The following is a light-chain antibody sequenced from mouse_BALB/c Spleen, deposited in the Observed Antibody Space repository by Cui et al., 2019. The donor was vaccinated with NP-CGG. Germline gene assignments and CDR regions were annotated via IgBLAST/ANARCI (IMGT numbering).Light chain of an antibody. J-gene: IGLJ1*01. Sequence: AVVDQETAITTSPGETVTLTCRSSTGAVTPTNYANWVQEKPDHLFTGLIGGTNNRAPGIPARFSGSLIGDKAALTITGAQTEDEAIYFCALWYSNHWVFGGGTKLTVL. V-gene: IGLV1*01. CDR2: GTN. CDR1: TGAVTPTNY. CDR3: ALWYSNHWV.